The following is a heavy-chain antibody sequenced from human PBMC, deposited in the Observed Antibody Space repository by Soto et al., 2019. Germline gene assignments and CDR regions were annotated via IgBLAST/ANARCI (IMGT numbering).Heavy chain of an antibody. CDR2: IKQDGSET. V-gene: IGHV3-7*03. CDR1: GFTFSRHW. CDR3: AKDADSSGYYLDY. D-gene: IGHD3-22*01. Sequence: PVGSLRLSCAASGFTFSRHWMTWVRQAPEKGLEWVANIKQDGSETYYVDSVRGRFTISRDNAKNSLYLQMNSLRAEDTAVYYCAKDADSSGYYLDYWGQGTLVTVSS. J-gene: IGHJ4*02.